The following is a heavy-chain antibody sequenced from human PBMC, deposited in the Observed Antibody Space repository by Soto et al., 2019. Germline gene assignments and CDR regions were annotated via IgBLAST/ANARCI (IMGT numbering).Heavy chain of an antibody. J-gene: IGHJ5*02. CDR3: ARSLPHMITFRGNWFAP. V-gene: IGHV1-8*02. CDR1: GYTFTSYD. D-gene: IGHD3-16*01. Sequence: QVQLVQSGAEVKKPGASVKVSCKASGYTFTSYDINWVRQATGQGLEWKGWMNPDSGNTGYAQKFQVSVTMTRNTSISTAYTELSSLRYEDTAVYYCARSLPHMITFRGNWFAPWGQGTLVTVSS. CDR2: MNPDSGNT.